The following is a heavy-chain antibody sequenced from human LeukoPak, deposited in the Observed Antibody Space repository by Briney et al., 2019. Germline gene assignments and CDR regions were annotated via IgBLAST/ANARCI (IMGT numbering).Heavy chain of an antibody. Sequence: GRSLRLSCAASGFTFSSYSMNWVRQAPGKGLEWVSSISSSSSYIYYADSVKGRFTISRDNAKNSLYLQMNSLRAEDTAVYYCARGLAAAGRGGVFDYWGQGTLVTVSS. V-gene: IGHV3-21*01. CDR2: ISSSSSYI. CDR3: ARGLAAAGRGGVFDY. CDR1: GFTFSSYS. D-gene: IGHD6-13*01. J-gene: IGHJ4*02.